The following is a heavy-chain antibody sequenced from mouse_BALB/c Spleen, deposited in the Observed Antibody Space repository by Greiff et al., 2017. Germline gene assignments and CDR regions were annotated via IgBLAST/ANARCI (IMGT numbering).Heavy chain of an antibody. CDR1: GYTFTDYA. D-gene: IGHD2-2*01. Sequence: QVQLQQSGPELLMPGVSVKISCKGSGYTFTDYAMHWVKQSHAKSLEWIGVISTYYGNTNYNQKFKGKATMTVDKSSSTAYMELARLTSEDSAIYYCARGGGYVYYFDYWGQGTTLTVSS. CDR2: ISTYYGNT. J-gene: IGHJ2*01. CDR3: ARGGGYVYYFDY. V-gene: IGHV1-67*01.